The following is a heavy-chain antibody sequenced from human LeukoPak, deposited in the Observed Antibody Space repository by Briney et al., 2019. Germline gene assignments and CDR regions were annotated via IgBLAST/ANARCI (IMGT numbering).Heavy chain of an antibody. CDR3: ARALPYGSGSYYAPFEY. CDR2: IYYNGNS. V-gene: IGHV4-59*01. CDR1: GDSISGYY. J-gene: IGHJ4*02. Sequence: SETLSLTCAVSGDSISGYYWGWIRQPPGKGLEWIGFIYYNGNSNYNPSLKGRVSISVDMSKTQFSLRLNSVTAADTAVYYCARALPYGSGSYYAPFEYWGQGTLVTVSS. D-gene: IGHD3-10*01.